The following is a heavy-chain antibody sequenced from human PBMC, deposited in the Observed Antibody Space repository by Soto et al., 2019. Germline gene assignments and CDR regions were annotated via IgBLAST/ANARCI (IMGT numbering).Heavy chain of an antibody. Sequence: SETLSLTCAVYGGSFSGYYWSWIRQPPGKGLEWIGEINHSGSTNYNPSLKSRVTISVDTSKNQFSLKLSSVTAADTAVYYCARARRFGHFGPKSPLFDPWGQGTLVTVSS. V-gene: IGHV4-34*01. CDR1: GGSFSGYY. CDR3: ARARRFGHFGPKSPLFDP. D-gene: IGHD3-10*01. CDR2: INHSGST. J-gene: IGHJ5*02.